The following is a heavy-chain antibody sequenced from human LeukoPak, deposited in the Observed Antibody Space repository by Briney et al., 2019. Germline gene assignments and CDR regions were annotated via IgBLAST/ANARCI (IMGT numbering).Heavy chain of an antibody. CDR2: ISWNSGSI. CDR3: AKASGRRYSSGWWVFDY. Sequence: QPGGSLRLSCAASGLTFDDYAMHWVRQAPGKGLEWVSGISWNSGSIGYADSVKGRFTISRDNAKNSLYLQMNGLRAEDTALYYCAKASGRRYSSGWWVFDYWGQGTLVTVSS. CDR1: GLTFDDYA. J-gene: IGHJ4*02. D-gene: IGHD6-19*01. V-gene: IGHV3-9*01.